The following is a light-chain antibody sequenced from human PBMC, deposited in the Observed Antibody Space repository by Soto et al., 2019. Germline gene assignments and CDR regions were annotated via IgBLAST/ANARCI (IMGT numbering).Light chain of an antibody. J-gene: IGKJ2*01. CDR2: GAS. V-gene: IGKV3-20*01. CDR3: QQYGSSPPNT. CDR1: QSVSSSY. Sequence: EIVLTQSPGTLSLSPGERATLSCRASQSVSSSYLAWYQQKPGQAPRVLIYGASSRATGIPDRFSGSGSGTDFTLTISRLEPEDFAVHYCQQYGSSPPNTFGQGTKLEIK.